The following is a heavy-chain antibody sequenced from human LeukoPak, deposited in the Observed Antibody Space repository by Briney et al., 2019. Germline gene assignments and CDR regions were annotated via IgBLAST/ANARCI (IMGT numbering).Heavy chain of an antibody. D-gene: IGHD2-15*01. J-gene: IGHJ6*03. CDR3: AKDWRRIVVVGPITRHGNYMDV. V-gene: IGHV3-48*01. Sequence: PGGSLRLSCAASGFTFSTYNMNWVRQAPGKGLDWASYISSSSTTIYYADSLKGRFTISRDNSKNTLYLQMNSLRPEDTAVYYCAKDWRRIVVVGPITRHGNYMDVWGKGTTVTISS. CDR2: ISSSSTTI. CDR1: GFTFSTYN.